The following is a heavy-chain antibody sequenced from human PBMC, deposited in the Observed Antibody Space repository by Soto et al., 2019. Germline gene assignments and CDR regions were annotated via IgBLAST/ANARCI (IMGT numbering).Heavy chain of an antibody. CDR1: GFTFSGST. V-gene: IGHV3-73*02. CDR2: IRSKDDNYAT. CDR3: TRPLPGSINCFDP. J-gene: IGHJ5*02. Sequence: EVQLVESGGGLAQPGGSLKLSCAASGFTFSGSTMHWVRQAPGKGLEWVGRIRSKDDNYATSYAESVKGRFIISRDDSQNTAYLNMDRLKTDDTAVYYCTRPLPGSINCFDPWGQGTLITVSS.